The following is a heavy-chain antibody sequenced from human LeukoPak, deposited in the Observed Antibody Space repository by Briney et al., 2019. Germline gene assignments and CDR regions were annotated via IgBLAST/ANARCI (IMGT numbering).Heavy chain of an antibody. Sequence: GASVKVSCKASGYTFTSYGISWVRQAPGQGLEWMGWISAYNGDTKYAQKLQGRVTMTTDTSTNTAYMELRSLRSDDTAADDCASDPKYSSSPAYYYYMDVWGKGTTVTVSS. V-gene: IGHV1-18*01. CDR3: ASDPKYSSSPAYYYYMDV. CDR2: ISAYNGDT. J-gene: IGHJ6*03. D-gene: IGHD6-6*01. CDR1: GYTFTSYG.